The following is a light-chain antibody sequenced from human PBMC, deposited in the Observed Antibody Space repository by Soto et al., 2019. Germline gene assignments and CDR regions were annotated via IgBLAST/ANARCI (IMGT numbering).Light chain of an antibody. CDR2: DAS. CDR1: QRVDRY. Sequence: DIQMTQSPSTLYASVGDRVSITCRASQRVDRYLAWYQQKPGKAPQLLIYDASRLESGVPSRFSGSGSGTEFTLTISSLLPDDFTTFYCQQYKDYTWTFGQGTKVEV. V-gene: IGKV1-5*01. J-gene: IGKJ1*01. CDR3: QQYKDYTWT.